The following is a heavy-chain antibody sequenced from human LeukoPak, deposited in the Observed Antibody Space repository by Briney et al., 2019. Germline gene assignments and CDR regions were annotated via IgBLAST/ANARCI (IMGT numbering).Heavy chain of an antibody. Sequence: PSETLSLTCTVSGDSITSGVYYWSWIRQRPGKGLEWIGYIYKTGSTNYNPSLKSRVTISVDTSKNQFSLKLSSVTAADTAVYYCARGISQVGCWFDPWGQGTLVTVSS. CDR2: IYKTGST. V-gene: IGHV4-31*03. J-gene: IGHJ5*02. CDR1: GDSITSGVYY. CDR3: ARGISQVGCWFDP. D-gene: IGHD2-2*01.